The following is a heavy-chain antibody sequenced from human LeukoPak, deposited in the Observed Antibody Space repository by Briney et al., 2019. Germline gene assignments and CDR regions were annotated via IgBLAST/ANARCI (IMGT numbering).Heavy chain of an antibody. Sequence: GASVKVSCKASGGTFSSYAISWVRQAPGQGLEWMGGIIPIFGTANYAQKFQGRVTITADESTSTAYMELSSLRSEDTAVYYCARDEDTAMALDHKYYYYGMDVWGQGTTVTVSS. CDR3: ARDEDTAMALDHKYYYYGMDV. J-gene: IGHJ6*02. V-gene: IGHV1-69*13. CDR2: IIPIFGTA. CDR1: GGTFSSYA. D-gene: IGHD5-18*01.